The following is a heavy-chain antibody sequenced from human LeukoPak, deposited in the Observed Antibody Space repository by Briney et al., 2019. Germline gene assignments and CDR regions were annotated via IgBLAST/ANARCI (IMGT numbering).Heavy chain of an antibody. CDR1: GYTFIGYY. J-gene: IGHJ3*02. Sequence: ASVTVSCQASGYTFIGYYMHWVRQAPGQGLEWMGWINPNGGGTNYAQKFQGRVTMTRDTSISTAYMELSRLRSDDTAVYYCARDALELDAFDIWGQGTMVTVSS. V-gene: IGHV1-2*02. CDR3: ARDALELDAFDI. D-gene: IGHD1-26*01. CDR2: INPNGGGT.